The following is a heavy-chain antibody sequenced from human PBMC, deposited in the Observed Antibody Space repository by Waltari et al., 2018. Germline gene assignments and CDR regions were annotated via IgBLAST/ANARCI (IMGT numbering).Heavy chain of an antibody. D-gene: IGHD6-19*01. J-gene: IGHJ3*02. CDR3: ARDSRWTVAGTAGYAFDI. Sequence: QVQLQESGPGLVKPSETLSLTCTVSGGSISSYYWSWIRQPPGKGLEWIGYIYYSGSTNYNPSLKSRVTISVDTSKNQFSLKLSSVTAADTAVYYCARDSRWTVAGTAGYAFDIWGQGTMVTVSS. V-gene: IGHV4-59*01. CDR1: GGSISSYY. CDR2: IYYSGST.